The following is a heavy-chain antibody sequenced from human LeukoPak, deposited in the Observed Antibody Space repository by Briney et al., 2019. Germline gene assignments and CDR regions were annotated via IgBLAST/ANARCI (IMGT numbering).Heavy chain of an antibody. CDR1: GNTFTSYD. D-gene: IGHD6-19*01. J-gene: IGHJ4*02. CDR2: MNPNSGNT. CDR3: ARRYSSGWPTDFDY. Sequence: GASVKVSCKASGNTFTSYDINWVRQATGQGLEWMGWMNPNSGNTGYAQKFQGRVTMTRNTSISTAYMELSSLRSEDTAVYYCARRYSSGWPTDFDYWGQGTLVTVSS. V-gene: IGHV1-8*01.